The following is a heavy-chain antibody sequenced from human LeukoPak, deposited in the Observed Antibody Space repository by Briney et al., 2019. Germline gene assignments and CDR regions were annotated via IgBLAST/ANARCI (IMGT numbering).Heavy chain of an antibody. CDR2: ISSSIYI. J-gene: IGHJ4*02. CDR1: GFTFSSYY. CDR3: ARSLGADTAMVTLDS. D-gene: IGHD5-18*01. Sequence: GGSLRLSCAASGFTFSSYYMNWVRQAPGKGLEWVSSISSSIYIYYADSVKGRFTISRDNAKNSLYLQMNSLRAEDTAVYYCARSLGADTAMVTLDSWGQGTLVTVSS. V-gene: IGHV3-21*01.